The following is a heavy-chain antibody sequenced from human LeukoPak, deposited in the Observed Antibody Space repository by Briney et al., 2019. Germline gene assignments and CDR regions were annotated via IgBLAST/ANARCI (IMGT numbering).Heavy chain of an antibody. V-gene: IGHV3-48*01. D-gene: IGHD4-23*01. Sequence: GGSLRLSCAASGFTFSSYSMNWVRQAPGKGLEWVSYISSSSSTIYYADSVKGRFTISRDNAKNSLYLQMNSLRAEDTAVYYCARASTVVTLSDFDYWGQGTLVTVSS. CDR3: ARASTVVTLSDFDY. CDR2: ISSSSSTI. J-gene: IGHJ4*02. CDR1: GFTFSSYS.